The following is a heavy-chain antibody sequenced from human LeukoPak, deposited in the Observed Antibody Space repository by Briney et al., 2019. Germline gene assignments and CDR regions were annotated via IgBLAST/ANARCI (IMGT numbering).Heavy chain of an antibody. Sequence: ASVKVSCKASGYTFTGYYMHWVRQAPGQGLEWMGWINPNSGGTNYAQKFQGRVTMTRDTSISTAYMELCRLRSDDTAVYYCAREGIVVVVAAFDYWGQGTLVTVSS. D-gene: IGHD2-15*01. CDR1: GYTFTGYY. J-gene: IGHJ4*02. V-gene: IGHV1-2*02. CDR2: INPNSGGT. CDR3: AREGIVVVVAAFDY.